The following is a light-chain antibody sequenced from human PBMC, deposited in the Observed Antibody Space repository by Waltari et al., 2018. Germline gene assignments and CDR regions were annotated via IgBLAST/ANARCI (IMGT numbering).Light chain of an antibody. V-gene: IGKV2-30*02. CDR3: MEGAQWYT. CDR1: QSLTHSDGNTN. CDR2: KVS. J-gene: IGKJ2*01. Sequence: SQSLTHSDGNTNLNWFQQRPGQSPRRLICKVSNRDSGVPDRFSGSGSGTDFTLKISRVEAEDVGVYYCMEGAQWYTFGQGTKLEIK.